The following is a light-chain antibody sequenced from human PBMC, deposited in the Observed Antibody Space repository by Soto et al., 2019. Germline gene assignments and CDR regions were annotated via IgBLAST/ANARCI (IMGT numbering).Light chain of an antibody. CDR3: SSYTSSGTMV. J-gene: IGLJ3*02. Sequence: QSALTQPASVSGSPGQSITISCTGNSSDIGGYDYVSWYQQHPGKAPKLMISDVSHRPSGVSNRFSGSKSGNTASLTISGLRAEDEADYSCSSYTSSGTMVFGGGIKVTVL. CDR2: DVS. V-gene: IGLV2-14*01. CDR1: SSDIGGYDY.